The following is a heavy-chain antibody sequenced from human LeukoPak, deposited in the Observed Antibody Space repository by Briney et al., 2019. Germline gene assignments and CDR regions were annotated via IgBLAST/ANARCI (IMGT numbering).Heavy chain of an antibody. D-gene: IGHD3-10*01. CDR3: AKDHYGSGSYQDY. Sequence: GGSLRLSCAASGFTFDDSATHWVRQAPGKGLEWVSGISWNSGSIAYADSVKGRFTISRDNARNSLYLQMNSLRAEDTALYYCAKDHYGSGSYQDYWGQGTLVTVSS. CDR1: GFTFDDSA. J-gene: IGHJ4*02. CDR2: ISWNSGSI. V-gene: IGHV3-9*01.